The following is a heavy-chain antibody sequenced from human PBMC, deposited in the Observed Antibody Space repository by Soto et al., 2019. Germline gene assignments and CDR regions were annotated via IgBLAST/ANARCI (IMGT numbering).Heavy chain of an antibody. CDR3: ARDAPRGGSSGYYFDY. CDR2: IKQDGSEK. Sequence: GGSLRLSCAASGFTFSSYWMSWVRQAPGKGLEWVANIKQDGSEKYYVDSVKGRFTISRDNAKNSLYLQMNSLRAEDTAVYYCARDAPRGGSSGYYFDYWGQGTLVTVSS. J-gene: IGHJ4*02. D-gene: IGHD3-22*01. CDR1: GFTFSSYW. V-gene: IGHV3-7*01.